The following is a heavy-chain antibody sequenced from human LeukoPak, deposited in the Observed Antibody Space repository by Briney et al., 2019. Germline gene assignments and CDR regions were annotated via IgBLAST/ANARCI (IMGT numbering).Heavy chain of an antibody. D-gene: IGHD1-26*01. V-gene: IGHV4-38-2*02. CDR2: IYHSGST. CDR3: ASAAKGGMLGATYYFDY. J-gene: IGHJ4*02. Sequence: SETLSLTCSVSGYSISSGYYWGWIRQPPGKGLEWIGSIYHSGSTYYNPSLKGRVTISVDTSKNQLSLKLSSVTAADTAVYYCASAAKGGMLGATYYFDYWGQGALVTVSS. CDR1: GYSISSGYY.